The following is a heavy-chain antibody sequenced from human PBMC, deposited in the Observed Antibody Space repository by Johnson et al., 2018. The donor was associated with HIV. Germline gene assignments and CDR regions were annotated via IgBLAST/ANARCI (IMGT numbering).Heavy chain of an antibody. CDR3: ARACRDGYTCDAFDI. CDR1: GFTVSSNY. CDR2: IYSGGST. Sequence: VHLVESGGGLIQPGGSLRLSCAASGFTVSSNYMSWVRQAPGKGLEWVSVIYSGGSTYYADSVKGRLTIYRDNSKNTLYLQMNSLRAEDTAVFYCARACRDGYTCDAFDIWGQGTMVTVSS. J-gene: IGHJ3*02. V-gene: IGHV3-53*01. D-gene: IGHD5-24*01.